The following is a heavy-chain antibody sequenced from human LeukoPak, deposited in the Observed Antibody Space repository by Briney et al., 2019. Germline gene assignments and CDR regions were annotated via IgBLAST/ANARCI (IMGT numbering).Heavy chain of an antibody. CDR1: GYTFTSYG. V-gene: IGHV1-18*01. D-gene: IGHD4-17*01. CDR2: ISAYNGNT. J-gene: IGHJ6*02. Sequence: ASVKVSCKASGYTFTSYGISWVQQAPGQGLEWMGWISAYNGNTNYAQKLQGRVTMTTDTSTSTAYMELSSLRSEDTAVYYCARGGRLRPHSSIGHGMDVWGQGTTVTVSS. CDR3: ARGGRLRPHSSIGHGMDV.